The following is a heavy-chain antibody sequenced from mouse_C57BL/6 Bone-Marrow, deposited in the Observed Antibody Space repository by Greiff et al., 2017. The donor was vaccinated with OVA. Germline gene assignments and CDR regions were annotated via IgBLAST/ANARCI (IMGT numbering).Heavy chain of an antibody. CDR2: IDPSDSET. D-gene: IGHD1-1*01. V-gene: IGHV1-52*01. J-gene: IGHJ1*03. CDR3: AREKITTVGARYFDV. CDR1: GYTFTSYW. Sequence: QVQLQQPGAELVRPGSSVKLSCKASGYTFTSYWMHWVKQRPIQGLEWIGNIDPSDSETHYNQKFKDKATLTVDKSSSTAYMQLSSLTSEDSAVYYCAREKITTVGARYFDVWGTGTTVTVSS.